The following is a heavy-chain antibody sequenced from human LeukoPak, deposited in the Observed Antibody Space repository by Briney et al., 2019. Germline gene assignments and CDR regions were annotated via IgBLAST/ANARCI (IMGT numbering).Heavy chain of an antibody. CDR1: GGTFTGYY. CDR3: ARVSSYYYDSSGYYNY. J-gene: IGHJ4*02. V-gene: IGHV1-2*02. CDR2: INPNSGGT. D-gene: IGHD3-22*01. Sequence: ASVKVSCKASGGTFTGYYMHWVRQAPGQGLEWMGWINPNSGGTNYAQKFQGRVTMTRDTSISTAYMELSRLRSDDTAVYYCARVSSYYYDSSGYYNYWGQGTLVTVSS.